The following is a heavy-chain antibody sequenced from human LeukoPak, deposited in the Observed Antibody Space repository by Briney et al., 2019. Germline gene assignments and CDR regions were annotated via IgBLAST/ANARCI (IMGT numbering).Heavy chain of an antibody. CDR2: IHSSGTVK. J-gene: IGHJ4*02. V-gene: IGHV3-48*03. CDR1: RFPFSIYE. CDR3: ALLTVANDFDY. D-gene: IGHD5-12*01. Sequence: SGGSLRLSCVVSRFPFSIYEMNWVRQAPGKGLEWVSNIHSSGTVKYYSDSVKGRFSISRDNAKSSLYLQMNSLRVEDTAVYYCALLTVANDFDYWGQGGLVTVSS.